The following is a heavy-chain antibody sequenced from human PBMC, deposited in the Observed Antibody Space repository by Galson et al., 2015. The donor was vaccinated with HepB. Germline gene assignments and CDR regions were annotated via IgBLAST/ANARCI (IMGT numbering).Heavy chain of an antibody. CDR1: GYTFTGYY. Sequence: SVKVSCKASGYTFTGYYMHWGRQAPGQGLEWVGWINPNSGGTNYAQKVQGRVTMTRDTSISTAYMELSRLRSDDTAVYYCARVRSSSWSYYYYYGMDVWGQGTTVTVSS. CDR3: ARVRSSSWSYYYYYGMDV. CDR2: INPNSGGT. J-gene: IGHJ6*02. D-gene: IGHD6-13*01. V-gene: IGHV1-2*02.